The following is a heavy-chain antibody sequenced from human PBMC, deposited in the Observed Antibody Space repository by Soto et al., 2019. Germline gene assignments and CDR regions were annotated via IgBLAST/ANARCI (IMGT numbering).Heavy chain of an antibody. V-gene: IGHV5-51*01. J-gene: IGHJ6*02. CDR3: TRSSGMDV. Sequence: PVESLKISCKGFGYKFTRYWIGWVRQMPGKGLEWMGIIFPGDSDTRYSPSVQGQVTISVDKSINTAYLQWNSLKASDTAIYYCTRSSGMDVWGQGTSVTVSS. CDR2: IFPGDSDT. CDR1: GYKFTRYW.